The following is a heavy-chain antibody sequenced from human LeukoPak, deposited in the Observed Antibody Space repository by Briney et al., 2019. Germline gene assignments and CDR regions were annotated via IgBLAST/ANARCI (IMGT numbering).Heavy chain of an antibody. V-gene: IGHV4-31*03. J-gene: IGHJ3*02. Sequence: SETLPLTCTVSGGSIGSGGYYWSWVRQHPGKGLEWIAYIHYSGNTYYNPSLKSRFIISADTSKNQFSLKLSSVAAADTAVYYCARIGEDAFDIWGQGTMVTVSS. CDR3: ARIGEDAFDI. D-gene: IGHD3-10*01. CDR1: GGSIGSGGYY. CDR2: IHYSGNT.